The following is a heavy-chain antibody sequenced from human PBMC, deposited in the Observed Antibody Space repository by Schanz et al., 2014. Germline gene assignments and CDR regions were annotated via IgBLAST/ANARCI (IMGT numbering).Heavy chain of an antibody. CDR3: ARRDNYLSAFDI. D-gene: IGHD4-4*01. Sequence: QLQLQESGPGLVKPSETLSLTCTVSGASISGSSDYWGWIRQSPGKGLEWIGNIYYTGTTYYNPSLKIRVSISVDTSKTQSSLKLPSVTAADTAVFYCARRDNYLSAFDIWGQGTMVTVSS. CDR2: IYYTGTT. V-gene: IGHV4-39*01. CDR1: GASISGSSDY. J-gene: IGHJ3*02.